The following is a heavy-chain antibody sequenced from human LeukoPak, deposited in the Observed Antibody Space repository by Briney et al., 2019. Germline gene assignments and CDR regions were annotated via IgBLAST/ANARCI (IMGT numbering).Heavy chain of an antibody. V-gene: IGHV3-23*01. Sequence: GASLRLSCAASGFSFSIYAMSWVRQAPGKGLEWVSAISPGGDTIYYLDSVKGRFTISRDNSKNTLYLQMSSLRAEDTAVYYCARRTTVVGPAPFDHWGQGTLVTVSS. J-gene: IGHJ4*02. D-gene: IGHD4-23*01. CDR1: GFSFSIYA. CDR2: ISPGGDTI. CDR3: ARRTTVVGPAPFDH.